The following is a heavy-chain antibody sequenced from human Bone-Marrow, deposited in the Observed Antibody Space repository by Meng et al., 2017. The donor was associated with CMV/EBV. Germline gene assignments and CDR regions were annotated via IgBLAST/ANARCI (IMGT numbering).Heavy chain of an antibody. Sequence: GESLKISCAASGFTFSSYGMHWVRQAPGKGLEWVAFIRYDGSNKYYADSVKGRFTISRDNSKNTLYLQMNSLRAEDTAVYYCARDPEDDQLLTFAYWGQGNLVHIAS. J-gene: IGHJ4*02. CDR1: GFTFSSYG. V-gene: IGHV3-30*02. CDR2: IRYDGSNK. D-gene: IGHD2-2*01. CDR3: ARDPEDDQLLTFAY.